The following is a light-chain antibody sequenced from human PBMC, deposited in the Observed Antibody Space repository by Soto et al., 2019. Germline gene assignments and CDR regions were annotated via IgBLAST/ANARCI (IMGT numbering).Light chain of an antibody. CDR3: QSYDSSLSGSVV. V-gene: IGLV1-40*01. Sequence: QSVLTQPPSVSGAPGQRVSISCTGSSSNIGAGYDVHWYQQLPGTAPKLLIYGNSNRPSGVPDRFSGSKSGTSASLAIPGLQAEDEADYYCQSYDSSLSGSVVFGGGTKVTVL. CDR1: SSNIGAGYD. CDR2: GNS. J-gene: IGLJ2*01.